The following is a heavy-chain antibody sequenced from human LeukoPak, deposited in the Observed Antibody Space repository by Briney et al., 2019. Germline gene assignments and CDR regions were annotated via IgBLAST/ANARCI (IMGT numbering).Heavy chain of an antibody. V-gene: IGHV3-20*04. Sequence: PGGSLRLSCAASGFKFDDCGLSWVRQAPGKGLEWVSALICSGGKTGYADSVKGRFTISRDNAKNFVFLQMNSLRVEDTAFYYCARSTPVAADYYFDNWGQGTLVTVSS. CDR1: GFKFDDCG. CDR2: LICSGGKT. CDR3: ARSTPVAADYYFDN. D-gene: IGHD6-19*01. J-gene: IGHJ4*02.